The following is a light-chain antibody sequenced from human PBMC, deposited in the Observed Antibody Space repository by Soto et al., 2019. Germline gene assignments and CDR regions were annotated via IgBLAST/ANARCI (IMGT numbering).Light chain of an antibody. J-gene: IGKJ5*01. CDR2: TAS. CDR3: QQAASFPIT. Sequence: DMKMSQSPSTLCASVGDRDTIPCLASQSISSWLAWYQQKPGKAPNLLIYTASSLQSGVPSRFSGSGSGTDFTLTINGLQPEDFATYYCQQAASFPITLGQGTRLEI. CDR1: QSISSW. V-gene: IGKV1-12*01.